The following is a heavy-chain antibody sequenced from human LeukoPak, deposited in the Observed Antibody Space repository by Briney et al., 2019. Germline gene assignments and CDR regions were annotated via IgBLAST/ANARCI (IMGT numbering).Heavy chain of an antibody. D-gene: IGHD3-10*01. V-gene: IGHV4-61*02. CDR1: GGSISSGSYS. CDR3: AREVTLYGSGSPSWFDP. CDR2: IYTSATT. J-gene: IGHJ5*02. Sequence: SEPLSLTCTVSGGSISSGSYSWSWIRQPAGKGLEWIARIYTSATTNYNPSLTSRVTISVATSKNQFSLKLSSVTAADTAMYYCAREVTLYGSGSPSWFDPWGQGTLVTVSS.